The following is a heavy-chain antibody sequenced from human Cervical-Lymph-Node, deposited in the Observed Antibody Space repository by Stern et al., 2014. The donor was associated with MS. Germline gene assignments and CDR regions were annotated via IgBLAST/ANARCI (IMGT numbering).Heavy chain of an antibody. V-gene: IGHV1-8*01. D-gene: IGHD1-7*01. CDR2: MNPNSGNT. CDR3: ARGGITGTTSFDY. CDR1: GYTFTSFD. J-gene: IGHJ4*02. Sequence: VQLEESGAEVRKPGASMKVSCKASGYTFTSFDIHWVRQATGQGLEWMGWMNPNSGNTVYAQKFQGRVTMTRNTSISTAYMELSSLRSEDTAVYYCARGGITGTTSFDYWGQGTLVTVSS.